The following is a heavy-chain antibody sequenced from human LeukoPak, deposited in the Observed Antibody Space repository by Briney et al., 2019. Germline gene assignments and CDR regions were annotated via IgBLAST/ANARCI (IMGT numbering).Heavy chain of an antibody. CDR3: ARSSMAVACTLDY. CDR1: GFVSSNY. V-gene: IGHV3-66*01. D-gene: IGHD6-19*01. CDR2: IYSGGIT. Sequence: VGSLRLSCTASGFVSSNYMSWVRQTPGKGLEWVSVIYSGGITYYADSVKGRFTVSRDNSKNTVYLEMNSLRAEDTAVYYCARSSMAVACTLDYWGQGTLVTVSS. J-gene: IGHJ4*02.